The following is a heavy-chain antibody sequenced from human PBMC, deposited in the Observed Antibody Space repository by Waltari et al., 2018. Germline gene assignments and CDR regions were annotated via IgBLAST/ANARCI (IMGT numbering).Heavy chain of an antibody. CDR1: GFPFINSA. CDR3: AKGSGMDV. CDR2: ITGHGGGPPYANSP. V-gene: IGHV3-23*01. J-gene: IGHJ6*02. Sequence: VQVLESGGGLVQPGGSLRLSCVGSGFPFINSAMSWVRQTPEKGLAWVANITGHGGGPPYANSPYYADSVKGRFTISRDNSKDTIYLQMSSLSAEDTAVYYCAKGSGMDVWGQGTTVTVSS.